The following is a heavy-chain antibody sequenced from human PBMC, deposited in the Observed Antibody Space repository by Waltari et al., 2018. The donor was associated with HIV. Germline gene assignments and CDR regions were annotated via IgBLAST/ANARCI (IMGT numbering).Heavy chain of an antibody. J-gene: IGHJ6*02. Sequence: EVQLVESGGKLVQPGGSLRLSCLASGFTFSDYSMNWVRQGPGKGRECVAYIGATGPTIFYANSVKGRFTVSRDNVENSLYLDMSSLRAEDTGDYYCARCETVVTPFINKYLGLDVWGPGTTVTVSS. D-gene: IGHD2-15*01. CDR2: IGATGPTI. CDR3: ARCETVVTPFINKYLGLDV. V-gene: IGHV3-48*01. CDR1: GFTFSDYS.